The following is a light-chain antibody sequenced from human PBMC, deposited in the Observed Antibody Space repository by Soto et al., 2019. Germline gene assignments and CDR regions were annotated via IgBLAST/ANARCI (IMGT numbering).Light chain of an antibody. J-gene: IGLJ2*01. V-gene: IGLV1-44*01. CDR2: SNN. CDR1: SSNIGSNT. Sequence: QLVLTQPPSASGTPGQRVTISCSGSSSNIGSNTVNWYQQLPGTAPKLLIYSNNQRPSGVPDRFSGSKSGTSASLAISGLQSEDEDDYYGAAWDDSLNGFVFGGGTKLTVL. CDR3: AAWDDSLNGFV.